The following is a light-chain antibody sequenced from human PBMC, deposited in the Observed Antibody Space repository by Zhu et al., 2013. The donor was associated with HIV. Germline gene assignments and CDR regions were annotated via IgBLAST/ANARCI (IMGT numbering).Light chain of an antibody. J-gene: IGKJ1*01. CDR3: MQSIQLPRT. CDR1: QSLLHTNGYNY. CDR2: LGS. V-gene: IGKV2-28*01. Sequence: IVLTQSPLSLPVSPGEPASISCRSSQSLLHTNGYNYLDWYLQKPGQPPHLLIYLGSNQVSGVPDRFSGSGSGTDFTLKISRVEAEDVGIYYCMQSIQLPRTFGQGTKVEIK.